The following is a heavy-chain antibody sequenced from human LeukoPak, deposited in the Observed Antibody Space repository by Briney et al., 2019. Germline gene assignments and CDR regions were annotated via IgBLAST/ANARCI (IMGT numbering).Heavy chain of an antibody. CDR2: IIPIFGTA. CDR1: GGTFSSYA. CDR3: ARDCCGYCSSTSCRDY. J-gene: IGHJ4*02. V-gene: IGHV1-69*13. D-gene: IGHD2-2*03. Sequence: SVKVSCKASGGTFSSYAISWVRQAPGQGLEWMGGIIPIFGTANYAQKFQGGLTITADESTSTAYMELSSLRSEDTAVYYCARDCCGYCSSTSCRDYWGQGTLVTVSS.